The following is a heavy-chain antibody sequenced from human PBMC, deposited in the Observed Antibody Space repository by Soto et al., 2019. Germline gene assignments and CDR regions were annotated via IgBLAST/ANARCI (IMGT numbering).Heavy chain of an antibody. CDR2: IHSDGSST. Sequence: EVQLLESGGGLVQPGESLRLSCAASGFTFSYYWMHWVRQAPGMGLMWVSRIHSDGSSTTYADSVKGRFTISRDNARNTLYLQMTSLRAEDTAVYYCARGDRGAFDFWGQGTVLTVSP. CDR1: GFTFSYYW. D-gene: IGHD1-26*01. CDR3: ARGDRGAFDF. J-gene: IGHJ3*01. V-gene: IGHV3-74*01.